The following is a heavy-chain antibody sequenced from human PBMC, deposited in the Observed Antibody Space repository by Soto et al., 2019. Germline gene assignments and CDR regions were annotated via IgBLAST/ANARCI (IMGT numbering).Heavy chain of an antibody. J-gene: IGHJ5*02. CDR1: GGTFSNYA. CDR3: ATGSWVHHGSEGGNWLDP. Sequence: EVQLLESGGGSVQPGGSLRLSCAASGGTFSNYAMNWVRQAPGKGLEWVSGISHSGSSTYYEDSVKGRFTISRDNSKNTLYLQMNSLRAEDTAVYYCATGSWVHHGSEGGNWLDPWGQGTLVTVSS. CDR2: ISHSGSST. D-gene: IGHD3-10*01. V-gene: IGHV3-23*01.